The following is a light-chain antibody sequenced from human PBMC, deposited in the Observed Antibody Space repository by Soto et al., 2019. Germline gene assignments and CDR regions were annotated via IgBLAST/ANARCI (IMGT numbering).Light chain of an antibody. CDR1: QSISTW. CDR2: DAS. V-gene: IGKV1-5*01. J-gene: IGKJ1*01. CDR3: LQYGTYAT. Sequence: DIPMTQSPSTLSASVGARVTITCRASQSISTWLAWYQQKPGKAPKLLIYDASSLQGGVPPRFSGSGSGTEFSLTISSLQSDDFATYYCLQYGTYATFGQGTKVEI.